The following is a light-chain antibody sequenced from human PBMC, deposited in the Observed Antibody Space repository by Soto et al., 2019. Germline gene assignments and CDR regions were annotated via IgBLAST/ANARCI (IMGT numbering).Light chain of an antibody. Sequence: DIQLTQSPSTLSAAVGDSGTITCRASQNIRNLLAWYQQKPGKAPKPLIYDASTLKTGVPSRFSGSGSGSEFNFTITGLQPDDFATYFCQQYNTYATLGQGTRLEIK. CDR1: QNIRNL. CDR2: DAS. V-gene: IGKV1-5*01. CDR3: QQYNTYAT. J-gene: IGKJ5*01.